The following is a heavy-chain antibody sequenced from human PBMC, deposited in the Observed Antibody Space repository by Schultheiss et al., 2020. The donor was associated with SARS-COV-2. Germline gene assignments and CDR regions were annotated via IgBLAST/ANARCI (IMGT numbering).Heavy chain of an antibody. J-gene: IGHJ6*02. CDR3: ARAPGDFWSGYYTESYYYYGMDV. Sequence: SETLSLTCAVYGGSFSGYYWSWIRQPPGKGLEWIGYIYYSGSTYYNPSLKSLVTISVDTSKNQFSLKLSSVTAADTAVYYCARAPGDFWSGYYTESYYYYGMDVWGQGTTVTVSS. V-gene: IGHV4-34*01. CDR2: IYYSGST. D-gene: IGHD3-3*01. CDR1: GGSFSGYY.